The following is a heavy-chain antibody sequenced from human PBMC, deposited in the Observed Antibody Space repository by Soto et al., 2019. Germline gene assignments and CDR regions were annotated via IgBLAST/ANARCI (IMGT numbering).Heavy chain of an antibody. CDR3: AREGYSGYDYLVILDYYYGMDV. D-gene: IGHD5-12*01. CDR2: INPSGGST. CDR1: GYTFTSYY. J-gene: IGHJ6*02. Sequence: ASVNVSCKASGYTFTSYYMHWVRQAPGQGLEWMGIINPSGGSTSYAQKFQGRVTMTRDTSTSTVYMELSSLRSEDTAVYYCAREGYSGYDYLVILDYYYGMDVWGQGTTVTVSS. V-gene: IGHV1-46*01.